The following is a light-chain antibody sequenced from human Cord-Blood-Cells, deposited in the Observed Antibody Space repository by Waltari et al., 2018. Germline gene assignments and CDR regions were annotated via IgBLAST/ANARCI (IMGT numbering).Light chain of an antibody. Sequence: QSALTQPASVSGSPGQSITTSCTGPSSDVGSYNLVSWYQQHPGKATKLMIYEGSKRPSGVSNRFSGSKSGNTASLTISGLQAEDEADYYCCSYAGSSYVVFGGGTKLTVL. CDR1: SSDVGSYNL. J-gene: IGLJ2*01. CDR3: CSYAGSSYVV. CDR2: EGS. V-gene: IGLV2-23*01.